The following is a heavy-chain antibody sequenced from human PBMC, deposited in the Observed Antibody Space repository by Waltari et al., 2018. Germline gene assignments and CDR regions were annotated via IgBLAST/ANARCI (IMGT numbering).Heavy chain of an antibody. CDR1: GYSISSGSY. CDR2: IYHSGST. J-gene: IGHJ2*01. CDR3: ARQGDWYFDL. Sequence: QVQLQESGPGLVKPSETLSLTCAVSGYSISSGSYWGWIRQPPGKGLEWIGSIYHSGSTYYNPSLKSRVTISVDTSKNQFSLKLSSVTAADTAVYYCARQGDWYFDLWGRGTLVTVSS. V-gene: IGHV4-38-2*01.